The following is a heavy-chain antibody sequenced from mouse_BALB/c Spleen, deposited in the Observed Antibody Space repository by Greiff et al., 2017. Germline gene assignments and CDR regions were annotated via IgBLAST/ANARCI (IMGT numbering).Heavy chain of an antibody. J-gene: IGHJ4*01. CDR3: AREVRRNYAMDY. V-gene: IGHV1-80*01. D-gene: IGHD2-14*01. CDR2: IYPGDGDT. CDR1: GYAFSSYW. Sequence: QVQLQQSGAELVRPGSSVKISCKASGYAFSSYWMNWVKQRPGQGLEWIGQIYPGDGDTNYNGKFKGKATLTADKSSSTAYMQLSSLTSEDSAVYFCAREVRRNYAMDYWGQGTSVTVSS.